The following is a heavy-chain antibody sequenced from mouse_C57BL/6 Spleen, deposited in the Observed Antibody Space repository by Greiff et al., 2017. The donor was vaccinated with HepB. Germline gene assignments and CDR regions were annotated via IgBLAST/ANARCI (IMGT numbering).Heavy chain of an antibody. J-gene: IGHJ4*01. CDR3: ARVYYGNSHYAMDY. Sequence: EVKLVESGGGLVKPGGSLKLSCAASGFTFSSYAMSWVRQTPEKRLEWVATISDGGSYTYYPDNVKGRFTISRDNAKNNLYLQMSHLKSEDTAMYYCARVYYGNSHYAMDYWGQGTSVTVSS. V-gene: IGHV5-4*03. D-gene: IGHD2-1*01. CDR1: GFTFSSYA. CDR2: ISDGGSYT.